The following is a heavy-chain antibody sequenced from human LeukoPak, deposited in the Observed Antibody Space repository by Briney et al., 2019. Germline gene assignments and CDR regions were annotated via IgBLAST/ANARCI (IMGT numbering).Heavy chain of an antibody. CDR1: GFTFSDYY. D-gene: IGHD5-12*01. J-gene: IGHJ4*02. CDR3: ARRYGGYSVFYFDY. Sequence: PGGSLRLSCAASGFTFSDYYMSWIRQAPGKGLERVSYISSSSSYTNYADAVKGRFTISRDNAKNSLYPQMNSLRAEDTAVYYCARRYGGYSVFYFDYWGQGTLVTVSS. CDR2: ISSSSSYT. V-gene: IGHV3-11*03.